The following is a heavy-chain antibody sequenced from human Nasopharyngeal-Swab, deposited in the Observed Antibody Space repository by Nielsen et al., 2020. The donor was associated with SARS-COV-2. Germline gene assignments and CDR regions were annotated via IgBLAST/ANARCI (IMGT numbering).Heavy chain of an antibody. CDR3: ARYPSSSWSSYGMDV. CDR2: IYYTGST. J-gene: IGHJ6*02. D-gene: IGHD6-13*01. V-gene: IGHV4-31*02. Sequence: RQAPGKGLEWIGYIYYTGSTYCNPSLKSRVTISVDTSKNQFPLKLTSVTAADTAVYYCARYPSSSWSSYGMDVWGQGTTVTVSS.